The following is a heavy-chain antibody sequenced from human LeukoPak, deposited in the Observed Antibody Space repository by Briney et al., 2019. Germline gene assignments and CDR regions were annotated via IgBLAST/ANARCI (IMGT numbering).Heavy chain of an antibody. CDR1: GFSLSTSGVG. CDR2: IYWDDDK. D-gene: IGHD3-22*01. CDR3: AHWTMIVVVSTPYNWFDP. V-gene: IGHV2-5*02. J-gene: IGHJ5*02. Sequence: SGPTLVNPTQTLTLTCTFSGFSLSTSGVGVGWIRQPPGKALEWLALIYWDDDKRYSPSLKSRLTITKDTSKNQVVLTMTNMDPVDTATYYCAHWTMIVVVSTPYNWFDPWGQGTLVTVSS.